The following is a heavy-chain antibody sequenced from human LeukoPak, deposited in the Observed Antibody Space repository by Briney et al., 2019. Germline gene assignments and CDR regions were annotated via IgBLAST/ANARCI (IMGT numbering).Heavy chain of an antibody. CDR2: ISSSSSYI. J-gene: IGHJ4*02. Sequence: GGSLSLSCAASGFTFSSYSMNWVRQAPGKGLEWVSSISSSSSYIYYADSVKGRFTISRDNAKNSLYLQMNSLRAEDTAVYYCARGLVRARPKFDYWGQGTLVTVSS. CDR1: GFTFSSYS. D-gene: IGHD2-2*01. V-gene: IGHV3-21*01. CDR3: ARGLVRARPKFDY.